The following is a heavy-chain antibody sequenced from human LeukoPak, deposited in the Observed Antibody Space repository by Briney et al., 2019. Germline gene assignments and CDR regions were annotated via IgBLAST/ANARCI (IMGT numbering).Heavy chain of an antibody. CDR1: GVTFSRLV. Sequence: SVKVSCKASGVTFSRLVVSWVRQAPGQGLEWMGQIIPYFGTSNYAQNFQGRVTLTADEATNTAYMELNRLRSDDTAVYYCTRDGGDYGASGSYPDYWGRGTLVTVSS. CDR3: TRDGGDYGASGSYPDY. D-gene: IGHD3-10*01. V-gene: IGHV1-69*13. J-gene: IGHJ4*02. CDR2: IIPYFGTS.